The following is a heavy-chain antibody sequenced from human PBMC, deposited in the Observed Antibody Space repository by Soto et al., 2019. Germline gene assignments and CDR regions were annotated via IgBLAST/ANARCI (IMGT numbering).Heavy chain of an antibody. D-gene: IGHD1-26*01. Sequence: GGSLRLSCAASGFTFSSYSMNWVRQAPGKGLAWVSYISSSSSTIYYADSVKGRFTISRDNAKNSLYLQMNSLRDEDTAVYYCATRWELQGVWFDPWGQGTLVTVSS. V-gene: IGHV3-48*02. CDR1: GFTFSSYS. CDR3: ATRWELQGVWFDP. CDR2: ISSSSSTI. J-gene: IGHJ5*02.